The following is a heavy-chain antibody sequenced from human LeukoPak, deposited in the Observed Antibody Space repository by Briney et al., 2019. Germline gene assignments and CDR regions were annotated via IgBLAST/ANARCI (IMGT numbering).Heavy chain of an antibody. J-gene: IGHJ4*02. CDR1: GFTFSSYA. D-gene: IGHD3-3*01. CDR2: ISGGGSTI. Sequence: PGGSLRLSCAASGFTFSSYAMGWVRQAPGKGLDWVSVISGGGSTIYYADSVKGRFTIYRDNSKNTMYLQMDNLRAEDTAVYYCAKKQGGNYPLDYWGQGTMVTVSS. CDR3: AKKQGGNYPLDY. V-gene: IGHV3-23*01.